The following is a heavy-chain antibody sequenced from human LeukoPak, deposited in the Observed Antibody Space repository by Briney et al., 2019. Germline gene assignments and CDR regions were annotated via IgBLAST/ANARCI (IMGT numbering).Heavy chain of an antibody. CDR1: GFTFSSYS. CDR2: ISSSSSTI. Sequence: GGSLRLSCAASGFTFSSYSMNWVRQAPGKGLEWVSYISSSSSTIYYADSVKGRFTISRDNAKNSLYLQMNSLRAEDTAVYYCARQMYNWNYGDAFDIWGQGTMVTVSS. J-gene: IGHJ3*02. V-gene: IGHV3-48*01. CDR3: ARQMYNWNYGDAFDI. D-gene: IGHD1-7*01.